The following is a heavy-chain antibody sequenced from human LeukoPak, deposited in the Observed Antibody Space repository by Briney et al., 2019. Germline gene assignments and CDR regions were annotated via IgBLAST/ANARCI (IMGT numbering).Heavy chain of an antibody. CDR2: ISYTGST. J-gene: IGHJ4*02. CDR1: GGSFSSDD. V-gene: IGHV4-59*01. D-gene: IGHD3-16*01. Sequence: SETLSLTRAVSGGSFSSDDWSWIRQPPGKGLEWVGWISYTGSTKYSASLNSRATISVDTSKMQFSLKLTSVTAADTAVYYCARFTYYGPFDYWGQGTLVTVSS. CDR3: ARFTYYGPFDY.